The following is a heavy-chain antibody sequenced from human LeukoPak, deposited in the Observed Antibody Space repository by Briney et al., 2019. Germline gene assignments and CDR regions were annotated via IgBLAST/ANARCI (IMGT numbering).Heavy chain of an antibody. V-gene: IGHV3-33*01. D-gene: IGHD5-18*01. CDR2: IWYDGSYK. J-gene: IGHJ6*03. CDR1: RFTFSSYG. Sequence: GGSLRLSCAASRFTFSSYGMHWVRQAPGKGLEWVAVIWYDGSYKYYADSVKGRFTISRDNSKNTLYLQMNSLRAEDTAVYFCAGHSYGDRTDYYSYMDVWGKGTTVTVSS. CDR3: AGHSYGDRTDYYSYMDV.